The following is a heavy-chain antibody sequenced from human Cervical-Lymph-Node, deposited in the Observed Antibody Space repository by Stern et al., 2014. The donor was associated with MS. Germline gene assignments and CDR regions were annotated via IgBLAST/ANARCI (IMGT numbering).Heavy chain of an antibody. CDR3: ARHVQGFDY. J-gene: IGHJ4*02. Sequence: EVQLVESGAEVKKPGESLKISCKLSGYSFTIYYIAWARQMPGKGLEWMGVIYPYDSDPTYSPSFQGQVTISADKSITTACLQWSSLRASDTAMYYCARHVQGFDYWGQGTLVTVSS. CDR2: IYPYDSDP. CDR1: GYSFTIYY. V-gene: IGHV5-51*01.